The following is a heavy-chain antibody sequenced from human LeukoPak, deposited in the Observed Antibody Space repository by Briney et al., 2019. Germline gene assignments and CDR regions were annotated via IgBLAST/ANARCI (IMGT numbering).Heavy chain of an antibody. CDR1: GYTFTGYY. Sequence: ASVKVSCKASGYTFTGYYMHWVRQAPGQGLEWMGWINPNSGGTNYAQKFQGRVTMTRDTSISTAYMELSRLRSDDTAVYYCARWSLVVPAAGIYYYYYGMDVWGQGTTVTVSS. D-gene: IGHD2-2*01. CDR2: INPNSGGT. J-gene: IGHJ6*02. CDR3: ARWSLVVPAAGIYYYYYGMDV. V-gene: IGHV1-2*02.